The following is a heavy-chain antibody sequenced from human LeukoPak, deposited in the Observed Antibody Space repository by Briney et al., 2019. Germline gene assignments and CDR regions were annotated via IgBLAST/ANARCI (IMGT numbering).Heavy chain of an antibody. CDR1: GDSISSYY. V-gene: IGHV4-59*01. CDR2: IHYSGST. CDR3: ARVSPSSGSCLSWFDP. J-gene: IGHJ5*02. Sequence: SETLSLTCTVSGDSISSYYWSWIRQPPGKGLEWIGYIHYSGSTKYNPSLKSRVTKSLDTSKNQFSLKLTSVTAADAAVYYCARVSPSSGSCLSWFDPWGQGILVTVSS. D-gene: IGHD3-10*01.